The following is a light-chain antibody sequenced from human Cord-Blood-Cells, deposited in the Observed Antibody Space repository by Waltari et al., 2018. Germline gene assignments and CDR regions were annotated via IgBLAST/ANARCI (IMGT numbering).Light chain of an antibody. Sequence: QSALTQPASVSGSPGQSITISCTGTSSDVGGYNYVSWYQQHPGQAPKLIMYDVSNRPSGVSNRVSGSKSGNTASLTISGLQAEDEADYYCSSYTSSSTWVFGGGTKLTVL. CDR2: DVS. CDR3: SSYTSSSTWV. V-gene: IGLV2-14*01. J-gene: IGLJ3*02. CDR1: SSDVGGYNY.